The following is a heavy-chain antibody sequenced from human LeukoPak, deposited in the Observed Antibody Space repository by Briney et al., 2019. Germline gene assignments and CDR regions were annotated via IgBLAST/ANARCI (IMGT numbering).Heavy chain of an antibody. CDR1: GYTLTELS. D-gene: IGHD6-13*01. V-gene: IGHV1-24*01. J-gene: IGHJ4*02. Sequence: ASVKVSCKVSGYTLTELSMHWGRQAPGKGLEWMGGFDPEDGETIYAQKFQGRVTMTEDTSTDTAYMELSSLRSEDTAVYYCATDRLLRIAAAGILWYYWGQGTLVTVSS. CDR2: FDPEDGET. CDR3: ATDRLLRIAAAGILWYY.